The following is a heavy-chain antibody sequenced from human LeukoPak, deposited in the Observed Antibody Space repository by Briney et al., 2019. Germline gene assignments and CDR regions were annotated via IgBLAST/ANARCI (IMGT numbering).Heavy chain of an antibody. D-gene: IGHD3-22*01. CDR2: IYYSGST. CDR3: ARDFPRYYYDSSGAFDI. Sequence: PSETLSLTCTVSGGSISSYYWSWIRQPPGKGLEWIGYIYYSGSTNYKPSLKSRVTISVDTSKNQFSLKLSSVTAADTAVYYCARDFPRYYYDSSGAFDIWGQGTMVTVSS. CDR1: GGSISSYY. J-gene: IGHJ3*02. V-gene: IGHV4-59*01.